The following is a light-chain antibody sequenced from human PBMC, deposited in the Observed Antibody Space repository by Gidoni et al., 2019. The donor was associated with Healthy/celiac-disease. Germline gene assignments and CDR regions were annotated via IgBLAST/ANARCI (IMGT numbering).Light chain of an antibody. V-gene: IGKV1-6*01. CDR1: QGIRND. Sequence: AIHIPQSPTALSASVGNTVTITCRACQGIRNDLGWHQQQPGQAPKLLICAASRLHSGVPSSFSGSASGTDFPLTISSLPPEDFATYYCLQDYNSPPTFGPGTKVDIK. CDR2: AAS. J-gene: IGKJ3*01. CDR3: LQDYNSPPT.